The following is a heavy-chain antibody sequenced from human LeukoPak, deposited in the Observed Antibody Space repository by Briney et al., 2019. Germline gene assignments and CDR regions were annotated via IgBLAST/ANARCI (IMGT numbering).Heavy chain of an antibody. CDR1: GFTFSDYY. V-gene: IGHV3-11*04. CDR2: ISSSGSTI. CDR3: ARDGHSYGPNYYYGMDV. D-gene: IGHD5-18*01. Sequence: GGSLRLSCAASGFTFSDYYMSWIRQAPGKGLEWVSYISSSGSTIYYADSVKGRFTISRDNSKNTLYLQMNSLRAEDTAVYYCARDGHSYGPNYYYGMDVWGQGTTVTVSS. J-gene: IGHJ6*02.